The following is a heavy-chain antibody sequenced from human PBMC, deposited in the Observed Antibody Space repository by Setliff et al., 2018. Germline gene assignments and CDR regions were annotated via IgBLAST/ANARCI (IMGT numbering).Heavy chain of an antibody. D-gene: IGHD6-19*01. J-gene: IGHJ4*02. V-gene: IGHV1-18*01. CDR1: GYTFTNYG. CDR2: ISAYDGNT. Sequence: ASVKVSCKASGYTFTNYGITWVRQAPGQGLEWMAWISAYDGNTRFAQNFQGRVTLTTDTPTSTAYMELRGLISDDTAVYYCARSPPNRGFGSGWYGDFWGQGTLVTVSS. CDR3: ARSPPNRGFGSGWYGDF.